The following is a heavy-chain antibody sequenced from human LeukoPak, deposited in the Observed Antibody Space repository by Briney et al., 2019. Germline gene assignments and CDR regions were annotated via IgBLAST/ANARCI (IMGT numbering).Heavy chain of an antibody. CDR1: GFAFSGYS. D-gene: IGHD4-17*01. J-gene: IGHJ4*02. Sequence: PGGSLRLSCAASGFAFSGYSMNWIRQAPGKGLEWVAYISYSSYTIHYADSVKGRFTISRDNAKNSLYLQMNSLRAEDTAMYYCARDGDGNFDYWGQGTLVTVSP. V-gene: IGHV3-48*04. CDR2: ISYSSYTI. CDR3: ARDGDGNFDY.